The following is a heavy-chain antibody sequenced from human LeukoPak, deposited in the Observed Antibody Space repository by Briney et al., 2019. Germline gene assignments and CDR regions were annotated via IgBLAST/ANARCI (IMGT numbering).Heavy chain of an antibody. J-gene: IGHJ4*02. D-gene: IGHD3-22*01. CDR1: GGSISSYY. CDR2: IYYSGST. V-gene: IGHV4-59*01. CDR3: ARDLRGYYDSSGNYFDY. Sequence: SETLSLTCTVSGGSISSYYWSWIRQPPGKGLEWIGYIYYSGSTNYNPSLKSRVTISVDTSKNQFSLKLSSVTAADTAVYYCARDLRGYYDSSGNYFDYWGQGTLVTVSS.